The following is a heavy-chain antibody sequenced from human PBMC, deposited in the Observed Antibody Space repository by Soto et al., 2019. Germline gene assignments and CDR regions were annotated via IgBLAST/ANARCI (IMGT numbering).Heavy chain of an antibody. CDR1: GFTVSNNY. D-gene: IGHD6-13*01. CDR2: IYSGGNT. Sequence: EVQLVESGRGLIQPGGSLRLSCAASGFTVSNNYMRWVRQAPGKGLEWVSLIYSGGNTHYADSVKGRFTISRDNSKNTLFLQMNSLRVEDTAVYYCARDPPGIAASGAGGWGQGTLVTVSS. CDR3: ARDPPGIAASGAGG. V-gene: IGHV3-53*01. J-gene: IGHJ4*02.